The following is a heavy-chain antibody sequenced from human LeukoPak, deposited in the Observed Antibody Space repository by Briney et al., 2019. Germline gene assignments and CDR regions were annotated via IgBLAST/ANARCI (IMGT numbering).Heavy chain of an antibody. Sequence: GGSLRLSCAASGFTFSSYAMSWVRQAPGKGLEWVSAISGSGGSTYYADSVKGRFTISRDNSKNTLYLQMNSLRAEDTAVYYCARVSSSTSGVFDYWGQGTLVTVSS. D-gene: IGHD6-13*01. J-gene: IGHJ4*02. V-gene: IGHV3-23*01. CDR3: ARVSSSTSGVFDY. CDR1: GFTFSSYA. CDR2: ISGSGGST.